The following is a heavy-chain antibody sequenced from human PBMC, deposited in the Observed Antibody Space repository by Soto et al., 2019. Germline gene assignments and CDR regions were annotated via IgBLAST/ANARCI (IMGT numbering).Heavy chain of an antibody. Sequence: QVQLVQSGAEEKKPGASMKVSCKASVYTFTSYAMHWVRQAPGQRLEWMGWINAGNGNTKYSQKFQGRVTITRDTSASTAYMELTSLRSEDTAVYYCARGGEPIDYWGQGSLVTVSS. J-gene: IGHJ4*02. CDR3: ARGGEPIDY. CDR2: INAGNGNT. CDR1: VYTFTSYA. V-gene: IGHV1-3*05. D-gene: IGHD2-21*01.